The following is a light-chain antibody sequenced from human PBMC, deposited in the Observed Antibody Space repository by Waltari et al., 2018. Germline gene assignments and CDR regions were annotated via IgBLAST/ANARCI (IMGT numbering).Light chain of an antibody. Sequence: QSALTQPRSVSGSPGESVTITCTGTSSDIGAYNFVSWYQHHPGKGPKILIYDVSGRPSGVPERFSGSKSGNPASLTISGLQAEDEADYFCSSYAGTYTLGLFGAGTTLTV. CDR2: DVS. CDR3: SSYAGTYTLGL. CDR1: SSDIGAYNF. V-gene: IGLV2-11*01. J-gene: IGLJ2*01.